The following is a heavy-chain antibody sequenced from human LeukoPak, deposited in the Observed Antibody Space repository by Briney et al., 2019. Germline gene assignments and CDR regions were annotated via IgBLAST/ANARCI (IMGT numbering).Heavy chain of an antibody. V-gene: IGHV4-39*07. CDR3: ARLTVTTPYYYYYGMDV. CDR1: GGSISGSSYY. J-gene: IGHJ6*02. CDR2: IYYSGST. Sequence: PSETLSLTCTVSGGSISGSSYYWGWIRQPPGKGLEWIGSIYYSGSTYYNPSLKSRVTISVDTSKNQFSLKLSSVTAADTAVYYCARLTVTTPYYYYYGMDVWGQGTTVTVSS. D-gene: IGHD4-17*01.